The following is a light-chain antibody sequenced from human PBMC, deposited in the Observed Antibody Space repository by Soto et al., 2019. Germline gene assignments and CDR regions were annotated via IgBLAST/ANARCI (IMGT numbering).Light chain of an antibody. CDR2: GAS. V-gene: IGKV3-20*01. CDR3: QQYGSSPVT. J-gene: IGKJ1*01. Sequence: EMVLTQSPGTLSLSPGDRATLSCRASQSVSSSYLAWYQQKPGQAPRLLIYGASSRATGIPDRFSGSGSGTDFTLTISRLEPEDFAVYYCQQYGSSPVTFGQGTKVDIK. CDR1: QSVSSSY.